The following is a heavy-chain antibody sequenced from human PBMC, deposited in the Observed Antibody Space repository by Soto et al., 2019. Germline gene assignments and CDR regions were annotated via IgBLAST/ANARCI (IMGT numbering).Heavy chain of an antibody. CDR1: SGSISSSNW. V-gene: IGHV4-4*02. CDR3: ARDSDSYSSGWYSSGHAFDI. Sequence: QVQLQESGPGLVKPSGTLSLTCAVSSGSISSSNWWSWVRQPPGKGLEWIGEIYHSGSTNYNPSLKSRVTISVDKSKNQFSLKLSSVTAADTAVYYCARDSDSYSSGWYSSGHAFDIWGQGTMVTVSS. D-gene: IGHD6-19*01. CDR2: IYHSGST. J-gene: IGHJ3*02.